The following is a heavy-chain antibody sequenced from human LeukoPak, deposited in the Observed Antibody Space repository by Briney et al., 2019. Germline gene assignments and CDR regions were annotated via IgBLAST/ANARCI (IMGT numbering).Heavy chain of an antibody. Sequence: GASVKVSCKASGHTFTGYYMHWVRQAPGQGLEWMGWINPNSGGTNYAQRFQGRVTMTRDTSISTAYMELSRLRSDDTAVYYCARDLSLYGGPNYYYYYMDVWGKGTTVTISS. CDR1: GHTFTGYY. V-gene: IGHV1-2*02. CDR3: ARDLSLYGGPNYYYYYMDV. D-gene: IGHD5-12*01. CDR2: INPNSGGT. J-gene: IGHJ6*03.